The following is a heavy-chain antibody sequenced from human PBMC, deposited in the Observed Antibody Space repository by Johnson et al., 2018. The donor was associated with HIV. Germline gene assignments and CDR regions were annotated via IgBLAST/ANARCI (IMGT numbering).Heavy chain of an antibody. CDR2: IKSKTDGGTI. D-gene: IGHD3-10*01. CDR1: GFSFSDAW. J-gene: IGHJ3*02. V-gene: IGHV3-15*01. CDR3: TTMSALWFGDIHVFGDGFDI. Sequence: VQLVESGGGLVKPGGSLRLSCTVSGFSFSDAWMSWVRQAPGKGLEWVGRIKSKTDGGTIDYAAAVKGRFIISRDDSKNTLYLQMNGLKTEDTAMYYCTTMSALWFGDIHVFGDGFDIWGQGTMVTVSS.